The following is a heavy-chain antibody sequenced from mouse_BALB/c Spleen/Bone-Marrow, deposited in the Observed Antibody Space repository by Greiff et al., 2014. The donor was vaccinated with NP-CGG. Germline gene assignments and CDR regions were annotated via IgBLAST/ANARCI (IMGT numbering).Heavy chain of an antibody. CDR1: GYTFTDYY. CDR3: ARGGYRDY. V-gene: IGHV1-19*01. CDR2: VNPYNGGT. Sequence: DVHLVESGPELVKPGASVKMSCKASGYTFTDYYMDWVKQSHGESFEWIGRVNPYNGGTSYNQKFKGKATLTVDKSSTTAYMELNSLTSEDSAVYYCARGGYRDYWGQGTTLTVSS. D-gene: IGHD2-2*01. J-gene: IGHJ2*01.